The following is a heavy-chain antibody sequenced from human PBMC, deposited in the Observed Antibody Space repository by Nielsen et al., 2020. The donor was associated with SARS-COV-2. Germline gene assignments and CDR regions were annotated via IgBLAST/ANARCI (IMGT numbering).Heavy chain of an antibody. CDR2: ISYDGSNK. V-gene: IGHV3-30*14. Sequence: WIRQPPGKGLEWVAVISYDGSNKYYADSVKGRFTISRDNSKNTLYLQMNSPRAEDTAVYYCARAAGYCSGGSCYSGGWFDPWGQGTLVTVSS. CDR3: ARAAGYCSGGSCYSGGWFDP. J-gene: IGHJ5*02. D-gene: IGHD2-15*01.